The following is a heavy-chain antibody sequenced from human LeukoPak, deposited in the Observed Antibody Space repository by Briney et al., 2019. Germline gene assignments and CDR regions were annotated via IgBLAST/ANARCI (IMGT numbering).Heavy chain of an antibody. Sequence: PSETLSLTCTVTGGSISSATYYWGWIRQPPGKGLEWIGSISSTGTTNYNPSVKSRVTISLDTSKNQFSLKLSSVTAADTAVYYCASLSIAARGNYWGQGTLVTVSS. J-gene: IGHJ4*02. CDR2: ISSTGTT. CDR3: ASLSIAARGNY. D-gene: IGHD6-6*01. CDR1: GGSISSATYY. V-gene: IGHV4-39*01.